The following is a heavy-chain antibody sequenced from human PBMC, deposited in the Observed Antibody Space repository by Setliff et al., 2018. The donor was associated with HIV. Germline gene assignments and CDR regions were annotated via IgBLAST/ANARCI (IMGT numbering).Heavy chain of an antibody. CDR1: GYTFTSYG. J-gene: IGHJ4*02. CDR2: ISAYNGNT. D-gene: IGHD2-15*01. CDR3: AGSGCCSGGSCFDY. Sequence: GASVKVSCKASGYTFTSYGISWVRQAPGQGLEWMGWISAYNGNTNYAQKLQGRVTMTTDTSTGTAYMELRSLRSDDTAVYYCAGSGCCSGGSCFDYWGQGTLVTVSS. V-gene: IGHV1-18*01.